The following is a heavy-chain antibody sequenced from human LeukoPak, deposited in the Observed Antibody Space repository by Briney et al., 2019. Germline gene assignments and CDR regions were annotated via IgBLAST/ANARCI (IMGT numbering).Heavy chain of an antibody. Sequence: SQTLSLTCTVSGASFNSDDQYWNWIRQSPGKGLEWIGSIHPSGMLYNNPSLESRVTMSRDTSKNQFSLNLNSVTAADTAVYFCSRGLDSRKFGYWGQGILVTVSS. CDR3: SRGLDSRKFGY. J-gene: IGHJ4*02. V-gene: IGHV4-31*03. CDR2: IHPSGML. CDR1: GASFNSDDQY. D-gene: IGHD3-22*01.